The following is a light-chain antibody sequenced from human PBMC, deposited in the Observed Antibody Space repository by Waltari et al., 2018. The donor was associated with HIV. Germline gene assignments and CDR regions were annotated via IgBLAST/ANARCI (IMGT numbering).Light chain of an antibody. Sequence: QSVLTQPPSVSAAPGQSVTISCSGSSSNIGNNYVSWYQQLPGTAPKLLIYDNDQPPSGISARFSGSKSATSATLAISGLRTGDEAHYYCGTRDSSLTEDWVFGGGTKLNVL. CDR2: DND. CDR1: SSNIGNNY. V-gene: IGLV1-51*01. J-gene: IGLJ3*02. CDR3: GTRDSSLTEDWV.